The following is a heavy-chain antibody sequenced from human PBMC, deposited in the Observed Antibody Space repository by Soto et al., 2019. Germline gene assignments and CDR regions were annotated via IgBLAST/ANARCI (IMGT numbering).Heavy chain of an antibody. CDR2: ISNTGDHT. D-gene: IGHD1-1*01. CDR3: AKTNSNTNYFDP. CDR1: GFTFSNYA. J-gene: IGHJ5*02. V-gene: IGHV3-23*01. Sequence: RLSCAASGFTFSNYAMSWVRQAPGKGLEWVSLISNTGDHTYYADSVKGHFTISRDNSKNTLYLQMNSLRAEDTAVYYCAKTNSNTNYFDPWGQGTLVTVSS.